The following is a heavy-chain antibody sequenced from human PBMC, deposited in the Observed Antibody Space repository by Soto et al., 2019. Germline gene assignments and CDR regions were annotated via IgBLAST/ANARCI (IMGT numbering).Heavy chain of an antibody. CDR3: AKAGKYYDSTGYDAFAV. D-gene: IGHD3-22*01. V-gene: IGHV4-59*01. CDR1: GDSISSYF. J-gene: IGHJ3*01. Sequence: SETLSLTCTVSGDSISSYFWTWIRQPPGKALEWIGYMFHSGRTNYNPSLTSRVTMSADTSNNQFSLTLTSVTAADTAVYYCAKAGKYYDSTGYDAFAVWGQGIMVTVSS. CDR2: MFHSGRT.